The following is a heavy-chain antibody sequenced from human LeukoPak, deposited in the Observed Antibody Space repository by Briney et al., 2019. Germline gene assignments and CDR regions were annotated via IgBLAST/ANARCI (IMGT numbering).Heavy chain of an antibody. J-gene: IGHJ4*02. D-gene: IGHD1-7*01. CDR2: IYYSGST. V-gene: IGHV4-59*01. Sequence: PSETLSLTCTVSGGSISSYYWSWIRQPPGKGLEWIGYIYYSGSTNYNPSLKSRVTISVDTSKNQFSLKLSSVTAADTAVYYCARHLTGTTSNFDYWGQGTLVTVSS. CDR1: GGSISSYY. CDR3: ARHLTGTTSNFDY.